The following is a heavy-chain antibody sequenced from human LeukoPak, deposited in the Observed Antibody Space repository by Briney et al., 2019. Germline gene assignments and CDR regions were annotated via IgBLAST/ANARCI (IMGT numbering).Heavy chain of an antibody. J-gene: IGHJ4*02. CDR1: GVSISSSNSY. CDR3: ARQTGSGLFILP. CDR2: VYYSRNT. V-gene: IGHV4-39*01. Sequence: KASETLSLTCTVSGVSISSSNSYWGWIRQPPGKGLEWIGSVYYSRNTYYNASLKSQVSISIDTSKNQFSLKLTSVTAADTAVYYCARQTGSGLFILPGGQGTLVTVSS. D-gene: IGHD3/OR15-3a*01.